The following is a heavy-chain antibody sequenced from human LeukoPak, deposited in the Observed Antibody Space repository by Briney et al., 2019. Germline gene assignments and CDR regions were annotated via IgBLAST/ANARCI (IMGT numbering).Heavy chain of an antibody. J-gene: IGHJ4*02. CDR2: IKQDGSEK. Sequence: PGGSLRLSCAASXFTFSTYGMSWVRQAPGKGLEWVANIKQDGSEKYYVDSVKGRFTISRDNAENSLYLQTNSLRVEDTALYYCVRRISGSYYSDWGQGTLVTVSS. CDR3: VRRISGSYYSD. V-gene: IGHV3-7*04. D-gene: IGHD1-26*01. CDR1: XFTFSTYG.